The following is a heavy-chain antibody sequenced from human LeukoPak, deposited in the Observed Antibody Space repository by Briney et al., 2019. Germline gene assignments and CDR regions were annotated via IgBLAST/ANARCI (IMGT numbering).Heavy chain of an antibody. CDR1: GGTFSSYA. CDR2: IIPIFGTA. CDR3: ARSGGSAGYYYDSSGYQRSFDY. D-gene: IGHD3-22*01. V-gene: IGHV1-69*13. Sequence: ASVKVSCKASGGTFSSYAISWVRQAPGQGLEWMGGIIPIFGTANYAQKFQGRVTITADESTSTAYMELSSLRSEDTAAYYCARSGGSAGYYYDSSGYQRSFDYWGQGTLVTVSS. J-gene: IGHJ4*02.